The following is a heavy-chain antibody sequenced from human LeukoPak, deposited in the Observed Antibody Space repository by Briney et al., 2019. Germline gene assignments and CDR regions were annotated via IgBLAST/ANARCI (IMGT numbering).Heavy chain of an antibody. CDR1: GGTFSSYA. CDR2: IIPIFGTA. V-gene: IGHV1-69*13. CDR3: ARAPGMVTTYPEDYYYYMDV. Sequence: SVKVSCKASGGTFSSYAISWVRQAPGQGLEWMGGIIPIFGTANYAQKFQGRVTITADESTSTAYMELSSLRSEDTAVYYCARAPGMVTTYPEDYYYYMDVWGKGTTVTISS. D-gene: IGHD4-17*01. J-gene: IGHJ6*03.